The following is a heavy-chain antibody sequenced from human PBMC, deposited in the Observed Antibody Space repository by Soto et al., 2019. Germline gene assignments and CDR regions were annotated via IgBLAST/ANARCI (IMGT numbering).Heavy chain of an antibody. J-gene: IGHJ6*02. CDR2: IIPIFGTA. CDR3: ARVSISPNYYYYYGMDV. Sequence: QVQLVQSGAEVKKPGASVKVSCKASGGTFSSYAISWVRQAPGQGLEWMGGIIPIFGTANYAQKFQGRVTITADKSTSTAYMELSSLRSEDTAVYYCARVSISPNYYYYYGMDVWGQGTTVTVSS. V-gene: IGHV1-69*06. CDR1: GGTFSSYA.